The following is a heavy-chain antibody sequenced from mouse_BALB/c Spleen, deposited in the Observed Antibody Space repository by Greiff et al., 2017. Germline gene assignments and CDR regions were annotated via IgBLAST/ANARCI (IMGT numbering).Heavy chain of an antibody. V-gene: IGHV5-4*02. D-gene: IGHD2-4*01. J-gene: IGHJ3*01. CDR3: AREGYYDYDDY. CDR1: GFTFSDYY. Sequence: EVHLVESGGGLVKPGGSLKLSCAASGFTFSDYYMYWVRQTPEKRLEWVATISDGGSYTYYPDSVKGRFTISRDNAKNNLYLQMSSLKSEDTAMYYCAREGYYDYDDYWGQGTLVTVSA. CDR2: ISDGGSYT.